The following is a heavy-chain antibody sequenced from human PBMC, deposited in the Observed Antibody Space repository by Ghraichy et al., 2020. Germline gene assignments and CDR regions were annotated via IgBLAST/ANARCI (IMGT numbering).Heavy chain of an antibody. J-gene: IGHJ5*02. D-gene: IGHD2-8*02. Sequence: SGPTLVKPTQTLTLTCTFSGFSLSATGVGVGWSLQHPGKALEWLSLIFYNDEERYNPSLNSRLNIAKDTSKNYVVLTMTNMDPVDTATYYSAHEGYGSDNWFDARGQGILVTVS. CDR1: GFSLSATGVG. CDR3: AHEGYGSDNWFDA. CDR2: IFYNDEE. V-gene: IGHV2-5*01.